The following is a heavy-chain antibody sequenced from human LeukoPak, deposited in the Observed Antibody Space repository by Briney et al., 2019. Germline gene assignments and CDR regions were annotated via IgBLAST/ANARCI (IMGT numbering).Heavy chain of an antibody. CDR3: ARARAVFDY. CDR1: GYTFTDYY. J-gene: IGHJ4*02. D-gene: IGHD6-19*01. CDR2: INPNRGGT. V-gene: IGHV1-2*02. Sequence: ASVKVSCKASGYTFTDYYIHWVRQAPGQGLKWMGWINPNRGGTHSAQMLQGRVTLTKDTSISPAYMELSRLGSDATGLYFCARARAVFDYWGEGTLVTVST.